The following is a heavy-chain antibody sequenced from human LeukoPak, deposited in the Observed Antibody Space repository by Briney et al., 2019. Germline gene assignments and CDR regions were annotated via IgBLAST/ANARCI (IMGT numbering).Heavy chain of an antibody. Sequence: GESLQISCQGSGYSFTNYWIGWVRQMPGKGLEWMGIIYPGDSDTRYSPSFEGQVTISADKSISTASLQWGSLKSSDTAVYYCARHGVRDCSSTSCPLFDYWGQGTLVTVSS. J-gene: IGHJ4*02. V-gene: IGHV5-51*01. D-gene: IGHD2-2*01. CDR2: IYPGDSDT. CDR1: GYSFTNYW. CDR3: ARHGVRDCSSTSCPLFDY.